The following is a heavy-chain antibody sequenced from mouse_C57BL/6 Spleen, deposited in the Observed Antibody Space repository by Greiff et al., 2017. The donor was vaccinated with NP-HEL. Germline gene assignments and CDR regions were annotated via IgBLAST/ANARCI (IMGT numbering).Heavy chain of an antibody. J-gene: IGHJ4*01. CDR3: ARNLGLYAMDY. CDR1: GFSLTSYG. Sequence: QVQLQQSGPGLVQPSQSLSITCTVSGFSLTSYGVHWVRQSPGKGLEWLGVIWSGGSTDYNAACISRLSISKDNSKSQVFFKMNSLQADDTAIYYCARNLGLYAMDYWGQGTSVTVSS. V-gene: IGHV2-2*01. CDR2: IWSGGST.